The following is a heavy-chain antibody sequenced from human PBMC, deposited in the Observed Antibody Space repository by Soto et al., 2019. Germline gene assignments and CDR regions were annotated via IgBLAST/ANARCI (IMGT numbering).Heavy chain of an antibody. CDR2: IIPIFGTA. V-gene: IGHV1-69*01. D-gene: IGHD3-22*01. J-gene: IGHJ4*02. Sequence: QVQLVQSGAEVKKPGSSVKVSCKASGGTFSSYAISWVRQAPRQGLEWMGGIIPIFGTANYAQKFQGRVTITADESTSTAYMELSSLRSEDTAVYYCARGSEVVVITTESYFDYWGQGTLVTVSS. CDR3: ARGSEVVVITTESYFDY. CDR1: GGTFSSYA.